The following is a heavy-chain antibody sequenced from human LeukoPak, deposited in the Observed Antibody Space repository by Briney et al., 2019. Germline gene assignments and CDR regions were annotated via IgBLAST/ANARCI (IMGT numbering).Heavy chain of an antibody. V-gene: IGHV1-3*01. D-gene: IGHD5-18*01. J-gene: IGHJ5*02. Sequence: ASVKVSCKASGYTFTSYAMHWVRQAPGQGLEWMGWINAGNGNTKYSQKFQGRVPITRDTSASTAYMELSSLRSEDTAVYYCATEDSYGHEVWSWGQGTLVTVSS. CDR3: ATEDSYGHEVWS. CDR2: INAGNGNT. CDR1: GYTFTSYA.